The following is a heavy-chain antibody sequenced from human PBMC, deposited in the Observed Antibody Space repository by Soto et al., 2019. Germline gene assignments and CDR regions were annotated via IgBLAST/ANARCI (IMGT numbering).Heavy chain of an antibody. D-gene: IGHD1-1*01. CDR1: GFTFSSYA. V-gene: IGHV3-23*01. Sequence: GGSLRLSCAASGFTFSSYAMSWVRQAPGKGLEWVSAISGSGGSTYYADSVKGRFTISRDNSKNTLYLQMNSLRAEDTAVYYCAKDKTLIYNWMRSGAFDIWGQGTMVTVSS. CDR2: ISGSGGST. J-gene: IGHJ3*02. CDR3: AKDKTLIYNWMRSGAFDI.